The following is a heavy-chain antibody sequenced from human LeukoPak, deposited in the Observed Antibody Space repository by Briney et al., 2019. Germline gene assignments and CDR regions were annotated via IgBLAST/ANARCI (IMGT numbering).Heavy chain of an antibody. J-gene: IGHJ5*02. D-gene: IGHD3-3*01. Sequence: ASVKVSCKASGYTFTSYGISWVRQAPGQGLEWMGCISSYNGNTNYAQKLQGRVTMTTDTSTSTAYMELRSLRADDTAVYYCARDWYYDFFGGYYKRGDNNWFDPWGQGTLVTVAS. CDR1: GYTFTSYG. V-gene: IGHV1-18*01. CDR2: ISSYNGNT. CDR3: ARDWYYDFFGGYYKRGDNNWFDP.